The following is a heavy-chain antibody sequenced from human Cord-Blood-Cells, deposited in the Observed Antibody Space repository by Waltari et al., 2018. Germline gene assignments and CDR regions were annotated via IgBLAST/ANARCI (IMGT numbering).Heavy chain of an antibody. Sequence: QVQLQESGPGLVKPSETLSLTCTVSGGSISSYYWSWIRQPPGKGLEWIGYIYYSGSTNYNPSLKCRVTISVDTSKNQFSLKLSSVTAADTAVYYCAREEYSSSSFDYWGQGTLVTVSS. CDR1: GGSISSYY. D-gene: IGHD6-6*01. CDR3: AREEYSSSSFDY. CDR2: IYYSGST. V-gene: IGHV4-59*01. J-gene: IGHJ4*02.